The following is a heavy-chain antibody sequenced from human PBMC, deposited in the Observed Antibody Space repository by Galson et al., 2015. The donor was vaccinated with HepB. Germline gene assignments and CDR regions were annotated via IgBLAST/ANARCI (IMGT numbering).Heavy chain of an antibody. CDR1: GYTFTSYG. CDR3: ARDPVEYYYGSGSYYRPDYGMDV. D-gene: IGHD3-10*01. V-gene: IGHV1-18*01. J-gene: IGHJ6*02. Sequence: SVKVSCKASGYTFTSYGISWVRQAPGQGLEWMGWISAYNGNTNYAQKLQGRVTMTTDTSTSTAYMELRSLRSDDTAVYYCARDPVEYYYGSGSYYRPDYGMDVWGQGTTVTVSS. CDR2: ISAYNGNT.